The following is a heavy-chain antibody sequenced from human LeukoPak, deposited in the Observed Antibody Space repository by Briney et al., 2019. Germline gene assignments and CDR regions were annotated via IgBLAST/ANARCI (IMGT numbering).Heavy chain of an antibody. D-gene: IGHD1-26*01. CDR3: ARRGVGLSGNYPVFDY. CDR1: GGSISSGTSS. Sequence: SQTLSLTCTVSGGSISSGTSSWSWIRQPPGQGPEWIGYIYQSGTTYYNPSLKSRVTISVDTSKNQFSLNLSSVTAADTAVYYCARRGVGLSGNYPVFDYWGQGTLVTVSS. J-gene: IGHJ4*02. CDR2: IYQSGTT. V-gene: IGHV4-30-2*03.